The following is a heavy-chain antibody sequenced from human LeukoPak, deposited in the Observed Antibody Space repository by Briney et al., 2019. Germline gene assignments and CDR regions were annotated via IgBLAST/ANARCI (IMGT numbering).Heavy chain of an antibody. J-gene: IGHJ4*02. CDR2: ISAYNGNT. V-gene: IGHV1-18*04. Sequence: ASVKVSCKASGYTFTSYGISWVRQAPGRGLEGMGWISAYNGNTNYAQKLQGRVRMTTDTSTSTAYMALRSLKSDDTAVYYCARHEGYFAIHADFDYWGQGTLVTVSS. CDR1: GYTFTSYG. CDR3: ARHEGYFAIHADFDY. D-gene: IGHD3-9*01.